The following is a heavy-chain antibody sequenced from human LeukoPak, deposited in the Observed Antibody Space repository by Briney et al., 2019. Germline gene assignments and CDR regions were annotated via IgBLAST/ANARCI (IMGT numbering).Heavy chain of an antibody. Sequence: GGSLRLSCAASGFSFSSYAMHWVRQAPGKGLEWVAVISYDGSNKYYADSVKGRFTISRDNSKNTLYLQMNSLRAEETALYYCAKDPSALITTPCFDYWGQGTLVTVSS. CDR2: ISYDGSNK. D-gene: IGHD3-22*01. CDR3: AKDPSALITTPCFDY. J-gene: IGHJ4*02. V-gene: IGHV3-30*18. CDR1: GFSFSSYA.